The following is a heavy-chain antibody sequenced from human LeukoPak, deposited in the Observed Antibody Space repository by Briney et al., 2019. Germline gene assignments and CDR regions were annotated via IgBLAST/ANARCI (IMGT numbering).Heavy chain of an antibody. CDR2: INHSGST. J-gene: IGHJ3*02. CDR3: ARASEWGAAAVDI. CDR1: GGSFSGYY. V-gene: IGHV4-34*01. D-gene: IGHD6-13*01. Sequence: SETLSLTCAVYGGSFSGYYWSWIRQPPGKGLEWIGEINHSGSTNYNPSLKSRVTISVDTSKNQFSLKLSSVTAADTAVYYCARASEWGAAAVDIWGQGTMVTVSS.